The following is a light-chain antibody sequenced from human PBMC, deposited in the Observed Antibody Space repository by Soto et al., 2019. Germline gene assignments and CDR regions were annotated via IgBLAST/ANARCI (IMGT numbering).Light chain of an antibody. CDR2: GDT. CDR1: SSNIGAGYD. CDR3: QSFDSSLSGWV. V-gene: IGLV1-40*01. J-gene: IGLJ3*02. Sequence: QSVQTQPPSVSGAPGQRVTISCTGSSSNIGAGYDVHWYQQLPGTAPKLLVAGDTNRPSGVPDRFSGSKSGTSASLAITGLRAEDEADYYCQSFDSSLSGWVFGGGTKLT.